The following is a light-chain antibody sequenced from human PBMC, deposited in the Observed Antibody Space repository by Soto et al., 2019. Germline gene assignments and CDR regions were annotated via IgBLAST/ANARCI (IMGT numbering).Light chain of an antibody. J-gene: IGLJ1*01. CDR1: SSDVGGYNY. CDR3: TSYISSSTYV. CDR2: EVS. V-gene: IGLV2-14*01. Sequence: QSVLTAPDAVSCSPGQSITISSTGTSSDVGGYNYDSWYQQYPGKAPKLMIYEVSNRPSGVSNRFSGSTSGNTASLTISGLQAEDEADYYCTSYISSSTYVLGTGPKVTVL.